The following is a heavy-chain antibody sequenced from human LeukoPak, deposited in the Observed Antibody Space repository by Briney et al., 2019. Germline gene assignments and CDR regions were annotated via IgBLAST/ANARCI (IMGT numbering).Heavy chain of an antibody. CDR1: GGSISSYY. J-gene: IGHJ5*02. CDR2: IYYSGST. V-gene: IGHV4-59*01. Sequence: PSETLSLTCTVSGGSISSYYWSWIRRPPGKGLGWIGYIYYSGSTNYKPSLKSRVTISVDTSKNQFSLKLSSVTAADTAVYYCARGGYYGSGNDFRFDPWGQGTLVTVSS. D-gene: IGHD3-10*01. CDR3: ARGGYYGSGNDFRFDP.